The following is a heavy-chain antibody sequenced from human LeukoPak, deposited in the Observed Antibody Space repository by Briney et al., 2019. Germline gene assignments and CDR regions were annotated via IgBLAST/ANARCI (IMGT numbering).Heavy chain of an antibody. J-gene: IGHJ4*02. V-gene: IGHV3-23*01. CDR3: ARSSGWEYYFDY. CDR2: ISGSGGST. CDR1: GFTFSSYA. D-gene: IGHD6-19*01. Sequence: PGGSLRLSCAAAGFTFSSYAMSWVRQAPGKGLEWVSAISGSGGSTYYADSVKGRFTISRDNSNNTLYLQMNSLRAEDTAVYYCARSSGWEYYFDYWGQGTLVTVSS.